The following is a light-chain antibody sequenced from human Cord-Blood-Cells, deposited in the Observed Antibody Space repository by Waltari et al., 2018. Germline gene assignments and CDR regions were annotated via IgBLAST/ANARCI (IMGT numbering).Light chain of an antibody. J-gene: IGKJ1*01. Sequence: EIVLPQSPGTLSLSPGERATLSCRASQSVSSSYLAWYQQKPGQAPRLLIYGASSRATGIPDRFSGSGSGTDFTLTISRLEPEDLAVYYCQQYGSSSWTFGQGTKVEIK. V-gene: IGKV3-20*01. CDR1: QSVSSSY. CDR3: QQYGSSSWT. CDR2: GAS.